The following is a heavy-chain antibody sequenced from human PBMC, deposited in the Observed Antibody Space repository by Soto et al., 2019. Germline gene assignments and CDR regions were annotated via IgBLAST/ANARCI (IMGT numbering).Heavy chain of an antibody. J-gene: IGHJ6*02. CDR2: IIPIFGTA. D-gene: IGHD3-16*01. V-gene: IGHV1-69*12. Sequence: QVQLVQSGAEVKKPGSSVKVSCKASGGTFSSYAISWVRQAPGQGLEWMGGIIPIFGTADYAQKFQGRVTITADESTSTAYMGLSSLSSEDTAWADCACTFGIYYYGGMDVLGQWTTVTVSS. CDR3: ACTFGIYYYGGMDV. CDR1: GGTFSSYA.